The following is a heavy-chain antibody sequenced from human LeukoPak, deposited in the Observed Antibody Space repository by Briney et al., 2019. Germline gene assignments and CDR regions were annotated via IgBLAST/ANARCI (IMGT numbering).Heavy chain of an antibody. V-gene: IGHV3-74*01. CDR1: GFTFSSYW. CDR2: INGDGSFT. CDR3: ARHRPLYCSGGSCFPGDGAFDI. J-gene: IGHJ3*02. D-gene: IGHD2-15*01. Sequence: GGSLRLSCAASGFTFSSYWMHWVRQAPGKGLVWVSHINGDGSFTSYADSVKGRFTISRDNAKNTVSLQMNSLRAEDTAVYYCARHRPLYCSGGSCFPGDGAFDIWGQGTTVTVSS.